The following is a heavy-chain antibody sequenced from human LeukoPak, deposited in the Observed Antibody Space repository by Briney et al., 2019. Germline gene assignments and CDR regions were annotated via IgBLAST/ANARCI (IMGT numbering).Heavy chain of an antibody. D-gene: IGHD4-23*01. CDR3: AKVEDYCGKPGDY. V-gene: IGHV3-23*01. CDR2: ISGSGGST. Sequence: GGSLRLSCAASGFTFSSYAMSWVRQAPGKGLEWVSAISGSGGSTYYADSVKGRFTISRDNSRNTLYLQMNSLRAEDTAVYYCAKVEDYCGKPGDYWGQGTLVTVSS. CDR1: GFTFSSYA. J-gene: IGHJ4*02.